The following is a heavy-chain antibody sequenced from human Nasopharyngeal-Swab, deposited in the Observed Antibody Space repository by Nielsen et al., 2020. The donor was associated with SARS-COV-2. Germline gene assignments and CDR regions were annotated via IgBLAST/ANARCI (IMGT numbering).Heavy chain of an antibody. CDR2: ISSSSSYI. CDR1: GFTFSSYS. D-gene: IGHD3-3*01. V-gene: IGHV3-21*03. Sequence: GGSLRFSCAASGFTFSSYSMNWVRQAPGKGLEWVSSISSSSSYIYYADSVKGRFTISRDNAKNSLYLQMNSLRAEDTAVYYCARSGELRFLEWLNTRPDYWGQGTLVTVSS. J-gene: IGHJ4*02. CDR3: ARSGELRFLEWLNTRPDY.